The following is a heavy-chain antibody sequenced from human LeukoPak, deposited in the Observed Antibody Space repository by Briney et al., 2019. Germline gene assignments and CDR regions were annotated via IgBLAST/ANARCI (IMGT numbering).Heavy chain of an antibody. CDR2: IFQSGST. CDR3: ARERGGSGNYSYFDF. D-gene: IGHD3-10*01. Sequence: PSETLSLTCAVSDGSISSGAYSWNWIRKPPGKGLEWIGYIFQSGSTYYNPSLKSRVTVSVDRSRNQFSLKLTSVTAADTAVYYCARERGGSGNYSYFDFWGQGTLATVSS. J-gene: IGHJ4*02. V-gene: IGHV4-30-2*01. CDR1: DGSISSGAYS.